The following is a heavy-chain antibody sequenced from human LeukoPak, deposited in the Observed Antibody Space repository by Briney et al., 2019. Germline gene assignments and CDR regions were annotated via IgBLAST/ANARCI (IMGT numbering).Heavy chain of an antibody. CDR1: GFTFSSYW. J-gene: IGHJ6*04. D-gene: IGHD6-19*01. CDR3: ARVWDSSSPVDV. CDR2: IKQAGSEK. Sequence: PGGSLRLSCAASGFTFSSYWMSWVRQAPGKGLEWVANIKQAGSEKNYVDSVKGRFTISRDNAKNSLYLQMNSLRAEDTAVYYCARVWDSSSPVDVWGKGTTVTVSS. V-gene: IGHV3-7*01.